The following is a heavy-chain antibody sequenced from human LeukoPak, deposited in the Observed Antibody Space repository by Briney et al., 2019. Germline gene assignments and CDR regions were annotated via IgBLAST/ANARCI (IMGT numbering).Heavy chain of an antibody. CDR3: ARGSLLWFGEGYRY. CDR1: GYTFSSYY. CDR2: INLSADDT. J-gene: IGHJ4*02. V-gene: IGHV1-46*04. D-gene: IGHD3-10*01. Sequence: ASVKVSCKASGYTFSSYYIHWVRQAPGQGLEWMGIINLSADDTTYAQRLKGRVTMTRDMSTSTAYMELRSLRSDDTAVYYCARGSLLWFGEGYRYWGQGTLVTVSS.